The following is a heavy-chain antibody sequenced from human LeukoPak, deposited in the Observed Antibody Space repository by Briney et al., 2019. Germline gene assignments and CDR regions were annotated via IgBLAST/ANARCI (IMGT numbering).Heavy chain of an antibody. V-gene: IGHV3-7*01. CDR1: GFTFSSYG. Sequence: GGSLRLSCAASGFTFSSYGMHWVRQAPGKGLEWVAHIKQDGREKNYADSVKGRFTISRDNAKNSLYLQLNSLRGEDTAVYYCARDWATVATTNLDYWGQGTLVTVSS. CDR3: ARDWATVATTNLDY. CDR2: IKQDGREK. J-gene: IGHJ4*02. D-gene: IGHD5-12*01.